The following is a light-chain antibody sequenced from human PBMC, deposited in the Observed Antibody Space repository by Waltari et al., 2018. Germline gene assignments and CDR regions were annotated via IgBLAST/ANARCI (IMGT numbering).Light chain of an antibody. CDR3: SSYADRKTVA. CDR2: EVN. Sequence: QSALTQPPSASGSPGQSLPLSRMGTTSDVGLYNYFSWYQQYQGKAPKLLIYEVNKRPSGVPDRFSGSKSGNTASLTVSGLQAEDEADYYCSSYADRKTVAFGGGTKLTVL. J-gene: IGLJ2*01. V-gene: IGLV2-8*01. CDR1: TSDVGLYNY.